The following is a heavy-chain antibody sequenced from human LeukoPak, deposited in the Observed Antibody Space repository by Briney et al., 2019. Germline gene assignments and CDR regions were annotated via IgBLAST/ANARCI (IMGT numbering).Heavy chain of an antibody. V-gene: IGHV3-11*01. CDR2: ISSSGSTI. D-gene: IGHD2-2*02. CDR3: ARDLESVVVPAAIGCFDY. J-gene: IGHJ4*02. Sequence: PGGSLRLSCAASGFTFNNAWMSWVRQAPGKGLEWVSYISSSGSTIYYADSVKGRFTISRDYAKNSLYLQMNSLRAEETAVYYCARDLESVVVPAAIGCFDYWGQGTLVTVSS. CDR1: GFTFNNAW.